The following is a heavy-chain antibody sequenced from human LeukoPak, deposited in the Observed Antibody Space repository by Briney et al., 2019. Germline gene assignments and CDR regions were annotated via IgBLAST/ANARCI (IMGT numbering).Heavy chain of an antibody. J-gene: IGHJ4*02. D-gene: IGHD3-22*01. V-gene: IGHV3-23*01. Sequence: GGSLRLSCAASGFTFSSYAMSWVGQAPGKGVEWVSAISGSGGSTYYADSVKGRFTISRDNSKNTLYLQMNSLRAEDTAVYYCARTPYYYDSSGYYYEGDYWGQGTLVTVSS. CDR1: GFTFSSYA. CDR3: ARTPYYYDSSGYYYEGDY. CDR2: ISGSGGST.